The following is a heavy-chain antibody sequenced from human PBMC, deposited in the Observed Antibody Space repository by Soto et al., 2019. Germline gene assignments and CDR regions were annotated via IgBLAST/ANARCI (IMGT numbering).Heavy chain of an antibody. Sequence: QVQLVESGGGLVKPGGSLRLSCAASGFTFSDYYMSWVRQAPGKGLEWISYISGSEDNIYYIDSVKGRFTISRDNTKRSLYLQMNSLRAEDTAVYYCASGSSPYGNWGRGTLVTVSS. CDR3: ASGSSPYGN. V-gene: IGHV3-11*01. J-gene: IGHJ4*02. CDR2: ISGSEDNI. CDR1: GFTFSDYY. D-gene: IGHD6-6*01.